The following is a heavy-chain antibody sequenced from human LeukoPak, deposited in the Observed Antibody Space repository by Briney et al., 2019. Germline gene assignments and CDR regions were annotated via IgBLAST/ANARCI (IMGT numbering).Heavy chain of an antibody. CDR2: IYYSGST. CDR1: GGSISSSSYY. J-gene: IGHJ4*02. V-gene: IGHV4-39*07. D-gene: IGHD3-10*01. Sequence: PSETLSLTCTVSGGSISSSSYYWGWIRQPPGKGLEWIGSIYYSGSTYYNPSLKSRVTISVDTSKNQFSLKLSSVTAADTAVYYCARAIPGGLWFGELFRYFDYWGQGTLVTVSS. CDR3: ARAIPGGLWFGELFRYFDY.